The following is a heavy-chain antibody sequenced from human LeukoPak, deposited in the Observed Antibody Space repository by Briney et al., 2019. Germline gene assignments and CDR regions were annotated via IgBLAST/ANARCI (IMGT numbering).Heavy chain of an antibody. CDR1: GFTFSNYW. Sequence: GGSLRLSCAASGFTFSNYWISWVRQAPGKGLEWLANIKQDGSEKYYVDSVKGRFTISRDNAKNTLYLQMNSLRAEDTAVYYCAKGLWFGESPFDYWGQGTLVTVSS. J-gene: IGHJ4*02. V-gene: IGHV3-7*03. CDR3: AKGLWFGESPFDY. D-gene: IGHD3-10*01. CDR2: IKQDGSEK.